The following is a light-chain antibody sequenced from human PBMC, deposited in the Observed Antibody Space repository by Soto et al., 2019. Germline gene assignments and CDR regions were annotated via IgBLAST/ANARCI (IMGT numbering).Light chain of an antibody. Sequence: QSALTQPASVSGSPGQSITISCTGTSSDLGDYSYVSWYQQHPDKAPELIIYDVTYRPSGISNRFSGSISGNTASLTISGLQAEDEADYYCSSYTTDNTLFGGGTKVTVL. CDR2: DVT. CDR1: SSDLGDYSY. CDR3: SSYTTDNTL. V-gene: IGLV2-14*01. J-gene: IGLJ2*01.